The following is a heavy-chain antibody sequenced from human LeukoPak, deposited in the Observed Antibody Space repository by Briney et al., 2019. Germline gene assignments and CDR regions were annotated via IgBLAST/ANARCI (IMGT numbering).Heavy chain of an antibody. CDR3: ARGRDPNFFTSEIAAAGRDAFDI. CDR1: GYTFTSYA. Sequence: ASVKVSCKASGYTFTSYAMNWVRQAPGQGLEWMGWMNPNSGNTGYAQKFQGRVTITRNTSISTAYMELSSLRSEDTAVYYCARGRDPNFFTSEIAAAGRDAFDIWGQGTMVTVSS. CDR2: MNPNSGNT. V-gene: IGHV1-8*03. D-gene: IGHD6-13*01. J-gene: IGHJ3*02.